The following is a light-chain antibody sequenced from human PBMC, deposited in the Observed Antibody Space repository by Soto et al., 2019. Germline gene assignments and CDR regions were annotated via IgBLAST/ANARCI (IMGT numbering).Light chain of an antibody. CDR1: QSVGSS. CDR2: AAS. Sequence: ETLLTQSPATLSLSPGEGATLSCRASQSVGSSLAWYQQKPGQAPRLLIYAASIRATGNPARFSGSGSGTDFTLTISSLEPEDFAIYYCQQRSNWPGAFGQGTKLEIK. V-gene: IGKV3-11*01. J-gene: IGKJ2*01. CDR3: QQRSNWPGA.